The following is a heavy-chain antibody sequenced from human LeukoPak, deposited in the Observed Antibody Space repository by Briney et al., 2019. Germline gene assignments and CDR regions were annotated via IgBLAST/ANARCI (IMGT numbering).Heavy chain of an antibody. CDR2: ISPDGNRE. V-gene: IGHV3-7*01. CDR1: GLTFSSYW. CDR3: ASTFPDCSSGTCAL. D-gene: IGHD2-15*01. Sequence: PGGSLRLSCAASGLTFSSYWMTWVRQGPGKGLEWVATISPDGNRENYVDSVKGRFSISRDNAKNSLFLQMRSLRAEDTAMYYCASTFPDCSSGTCALGGQGTLVTVSS. J-gene: IGHJ4*02.